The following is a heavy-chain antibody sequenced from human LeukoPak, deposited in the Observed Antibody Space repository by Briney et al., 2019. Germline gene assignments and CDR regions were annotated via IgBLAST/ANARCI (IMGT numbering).Heavy chain of an antibody. J-gene: IGHJ4*02. CDR2: ISSSSSAI. CDR3: ARATMVRLDY. D-gene: IGHD3-10*01. V-gene: IGHV3-48*01. CDR1: GFTFSSYS. Sequence: PGGSLRLSCAAFGFTFSSYSMNWLRQAPGKGLEWVSYISSSSSAIYYADSVKGRFTISRDNAKNSLYLQMNSLRAEDTAVYYCARATMVRLDYWGQGTLVTVSS.